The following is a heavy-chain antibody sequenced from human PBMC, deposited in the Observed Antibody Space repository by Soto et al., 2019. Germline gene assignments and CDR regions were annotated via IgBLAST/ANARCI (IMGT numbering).Heavy chain of an antibody. D-gene: IGHD6-19*01. CDR1: GGSITSSSSY. Sequence: QVQLQESGPGLVKPSETLSLTCTVSGGSITSSSSYWGWIRQPPGKGLEWIGSIYYSGSTYYNPSLKSRVTISVDMSKNQFSLKLNSVTAADTAVYYCARHEDSSGWVRYFQHWGQGTLVTVSS. V-gene: IGHV4-39*01. J-gene: IGHJ1*01. CDR3: ARHEDSSGWVRYFQH. CDR2: IYYSGST.